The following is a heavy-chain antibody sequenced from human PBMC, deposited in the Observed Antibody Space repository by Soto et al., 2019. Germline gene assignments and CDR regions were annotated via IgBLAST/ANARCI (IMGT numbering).Heavy chain of an antibody. Sequence: KPSETLSLTCSVSGYSIRSGYYWGWVRQARGKGLEWLGSVYHNGIMFHNPSFQSRVTISVDTSKNRFSLNLRSVTAADTAVSYCAALCFGELAFSYWGHGILVTVSS. D-gene: IGHD3-10*01. J-gene: IGHJ1*01. CDR2: VYHNGIM. CDR1: GYSIRSGYY. V-gene: IGHV4-38-2*02. CDR3: AALCFGELAFSY.